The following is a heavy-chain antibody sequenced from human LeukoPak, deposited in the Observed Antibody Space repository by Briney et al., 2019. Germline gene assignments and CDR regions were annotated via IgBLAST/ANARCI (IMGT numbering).Heavy chain of an antibody. D-gene: IGHD2-15*01. V-gene: IGHV3-48*04. CDR3: ARVGDCSGGSCYNHFDY. CDR2: ISSSSSTI. CDR1: GFTFSSYS. J-gene: IGHJ4*02. Sequence: GGSLRLSCAASGFTFSSYSMNWVRQAPGKGLEWVSYISSSSSTIYYADSVKGRFTISRDNAKNSLYLQMNSLRAEDTAVYYCARVGDCSGGSCYNHFDYWGQGTLVTVSS.